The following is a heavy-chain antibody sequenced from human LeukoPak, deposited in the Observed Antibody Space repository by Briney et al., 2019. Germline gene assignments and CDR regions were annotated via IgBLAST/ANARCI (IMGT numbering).Heavy chain of an antibody. D-gene: IGHD2-2*01. CDR2: INYSGST. V-gene: IGHV4-59*01. CDR1: GGSISSYY. J-gene: IGHJ6*03. CDR3: AREGAAPMYYYYMDV. Sequence: SETLSLTCTVSGGSISSYYWSWIRQPPGQGLEWIGYINYSGSTNYNPSLKSRVTISLDTSKNQFSLKLNSVTAADTAVYYCAREGAAPMYYYYMDVWGEGITVSVSS.